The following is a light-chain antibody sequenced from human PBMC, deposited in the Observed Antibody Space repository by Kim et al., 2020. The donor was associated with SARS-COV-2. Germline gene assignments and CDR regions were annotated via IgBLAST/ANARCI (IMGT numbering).Light chain of an antibody. CDR2: GAS. CDR1: QSVSSN. Sequence: SPGERATLSCRASQSVSSNLAWYQQKPGQAPRLLIYGASTRATGSPARFSGSGSGREFTLTISSLQSEDFAVYYCQQYNNWPPLTFGGGTKVDIK. CDR3: QQYNNWPPLT. V-gene: IGKV3-15*01. J-gene: IGKJ4*01.